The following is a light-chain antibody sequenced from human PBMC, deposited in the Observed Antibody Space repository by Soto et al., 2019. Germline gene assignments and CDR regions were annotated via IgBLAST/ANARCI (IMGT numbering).Light chain of an antibody. Sequence: QSVLTQPPSVSGAPGQRVTISCTGSSSNIGAGYDVHWYQQFPGTAPKLLIYGNSNRPSGVPDRFSGSRSGTAASLAITGLQAEDEADYYCQSYDRSLPGFVFGTGTKLTVL. V-gene: IGLV1-40*01. CDR2: GNS. CDR3: QSYDRSLPGFV. J-gene: IGLJ1*01. CDR1: SSNIGAGYD.